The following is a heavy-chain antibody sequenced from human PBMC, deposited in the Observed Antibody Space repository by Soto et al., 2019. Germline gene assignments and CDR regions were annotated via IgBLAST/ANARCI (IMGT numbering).Heavy chain of an antibody. CDR2: IYYSGST. CDR3: ARLRDCSGGSCYDYYYYMDV. V-gene: IGHV4-59*08. Sequence: PSETLSLTCTVSGGSISSYYWSWIRQPPGKGLEWIGYIYYSGSTNYNPSLNSRVTISVDTSKNQFSLKLSSVTAADTAVYYCARLRDCSGGSCYDYYYYMDVWGKGTTVTVSS. D-gene: IGHD2-15*01. J-gene: IGHJ6*03. CDR1: GGSISSYY.